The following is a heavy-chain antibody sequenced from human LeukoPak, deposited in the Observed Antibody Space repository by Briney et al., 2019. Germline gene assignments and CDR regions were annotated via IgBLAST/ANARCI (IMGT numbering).Heavy chain of an antibody. D-gene: IGHD2-21*02. CDR1: GYTFTGYY. Sequence: ASVKVSCKASGYTFTGYYMHWVRQAPGQGLEWIGRIHPDSGGTNYAQKFQGRVTMTWDTSISTAYMELSRLRSDDTAVYYCARVIRIPASYCGGDCYYFDYWGQGTLVTVSS. CDR2: IHPDSGGT. CDR3: ARVIRIPASYCGGDCYYFDY. V-gene: IGHV1-2*06. J-gene: IGHJ4*02.